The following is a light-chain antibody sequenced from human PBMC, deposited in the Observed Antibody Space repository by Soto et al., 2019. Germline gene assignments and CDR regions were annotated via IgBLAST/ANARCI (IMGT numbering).Light chain of an antibody. CDR2: DAS. V-gene: IGKV3-11*01. Sequence: IVLTQSPATLSLSPGERATLSCRASQSVSSYLAWYQQKPGQAPRLLIYDASNMVAGIPARFSGSGSGTDFTLTISRLEPEDFAVYYCLQRSNWPLTFGGGTKVEIK. CDR3: LQRSNWPLT. J-gene: IGKJ4*01. CDR1: QSVSSY.